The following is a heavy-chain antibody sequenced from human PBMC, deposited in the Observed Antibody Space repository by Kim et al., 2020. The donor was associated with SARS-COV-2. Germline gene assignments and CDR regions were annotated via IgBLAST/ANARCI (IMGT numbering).Heavy chain of an antibody. CDR2: ISSSGSTI. Sequence: GGSLRLSCAASGFTFSDYYMSWIRQAPGKGLEWVSDISSSGSTIYYADSVMGRFTISRDNAKNSLYLQMNSLRAEDTARYDCARDLIGYSSGWYSRDYGMDVWGKGNTVTVSS. CDR1: GFTFSDYY. V-gene: IGHV3-11*04. CDR3: ARDLIGYSSGWYSRDYGMDV. D-gene: IGHD6-19*01. J-gene: IGHJ6*04.